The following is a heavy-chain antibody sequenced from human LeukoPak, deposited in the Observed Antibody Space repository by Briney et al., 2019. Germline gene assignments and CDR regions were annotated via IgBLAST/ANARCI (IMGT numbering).Heavy chain of an antibody. CDR3: ARVDIVTTNFFDP. CDR1: GEPLSGYY. J-gene: IGHJ5*02. V-gene: IGHV4-34*01. D-gene: IGHD5-12*01. Sequence: SETLSLTCGVYGEPLSGYYWTWIRQPPGKGLEWIGDINHRGSGTYNPSLKSRLTISADTSKNQFSLRLISVTAADTAVYYGARVDIVTTNFFDPWGQGALVFVSS. CDR2: INHRGSG.